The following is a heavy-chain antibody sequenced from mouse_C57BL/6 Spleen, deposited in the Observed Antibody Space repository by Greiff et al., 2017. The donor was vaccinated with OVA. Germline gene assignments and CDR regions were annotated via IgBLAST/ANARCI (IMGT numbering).Heavy chain of an antibody. J-gene: IGHJ3*01. CDR1: GFTFSSYA. CDR3: ARGLPFAY. CDR2: ISDGGSYT. Sequence: EVKLMESGGGLVKPGGSLKLSCAASGFTFSSYAMSWVRQTPEKRLEWVATISDGGSYTYYPDNVKGRFTISRDNAKNNLYLQMSHLKSEDTAMYYCARGLPFAYWGQGTLVTVSA. D-gene: IGHD2-4*01. V-gene: IGHV5-4*03.